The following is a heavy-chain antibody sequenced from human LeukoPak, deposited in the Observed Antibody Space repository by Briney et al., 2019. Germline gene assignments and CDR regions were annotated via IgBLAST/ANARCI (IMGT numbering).Heavy chain of an antibody. CDR2: IYPGDSET. Sequence: GESLKISCKGSGYSFTGYWIGWVRQMPGKGLEWMGIIYPGDSETRYSPSFRGQVTISADKSITTAFLQWNSLKASDTAMYYCARPRIVGAHRGGFDYWGRGTLVTVSS. CDR3: ARPRIVGAHRGGFDY. V-gene: IGHV5-51*01. D-gene: IGHD1-26*01. J-gene: IGHJ4*02. CDR1: GYSFTGYW.